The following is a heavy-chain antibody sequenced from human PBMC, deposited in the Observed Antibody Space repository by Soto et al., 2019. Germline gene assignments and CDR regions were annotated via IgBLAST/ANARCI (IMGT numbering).Heavy chain of an antibody. V-gene: IGHV3-23*01. D-gene: IGHD3-22*01. Sequence: GGSLRLSCAASGFGFTFSTSAMSWVRQAPGKGLEWVSTFRESGGTTHYANSVKGRFTVSRDTSKNMLYLQMNSLRAEDTAVYYCARGGDSSGYYSDAFAISGQGTMVIGS. CDR2: FRESGGTT. CDR3: ARGGDSSGYYSDAFAI. J-gene: IGHJ3*02. CDR1: GFGFTFSTSA.